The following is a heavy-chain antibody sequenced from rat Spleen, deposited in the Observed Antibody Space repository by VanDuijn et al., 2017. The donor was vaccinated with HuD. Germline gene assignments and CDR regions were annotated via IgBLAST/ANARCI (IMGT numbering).Heavy chain of an antibody. CDR2: ISFEGSST. V-gene: IGHV5-22*01. J-gene: IGHJ2*01. D-gene: IGHD1-4*01. Sequence: EVQLVESGGGLVEPGRSMKLSCAASGFTFSDYYMAWVRQAPKKGLEFVASISFEGSSTYYGDSVKGRFTISRDNAKSTLSLQMNILRSEDTATYYCATEPGYNSYFAYWGQGVMVTVSS. CDR3: ATEPGYNSYFAY. CDR1: GFTFSDYY.